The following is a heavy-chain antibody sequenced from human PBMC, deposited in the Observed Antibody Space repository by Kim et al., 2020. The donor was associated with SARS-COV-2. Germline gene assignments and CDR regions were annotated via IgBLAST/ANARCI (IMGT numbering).Heavy chain of an antibody. V-gene: IGHV4-4*02. CDR2: IHHGGST. Sequence: SETLSLTCAVSGGSISGDHWWSWVRQPPGKGLEWIGEIHHGGSTNYSPSLKSRVTISVDKSKKEFSLRLSSVTAADTALYYCARDKQLRLAGPLVRYGMDVWGQGTTVIVSS. J-gene: IGHJ6*02. D-gene: IGHD3-3*01. CDR1: GGSISGDHW. CDR3: ARDKQLRLAGPLVRYGMDV.